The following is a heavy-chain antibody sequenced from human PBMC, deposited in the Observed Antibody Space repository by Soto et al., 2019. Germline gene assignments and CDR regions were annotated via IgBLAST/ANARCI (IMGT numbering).Heavy chain of an antibody. V-gene: IGHV5-51*01. Sequence: GESLKISCKGSGYSFTSYWIGWVRQMPGKGLEWMGIIYPGDSDTRYSPSFQGQVTISADKSISTAYLQWSSLKASDTAMYYCARQLTTVTTIYYYYGMDVWGQGTTVTVAS. CDR1: GYSFTSYW. J-gene: IGHJ6*02. D-gene: IGHD4-17*01. CDR2: IYPGDSDT. CDR3: ARQLTTVTTIYYYYGMDV.